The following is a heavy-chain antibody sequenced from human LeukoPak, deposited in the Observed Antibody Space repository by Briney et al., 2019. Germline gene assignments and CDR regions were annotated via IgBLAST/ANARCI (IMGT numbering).Heavy chain of an antibody. V-gene: IGHV3-23*01. J-gene: IGHJ4*02. CDR3: ARGGGSGSYPDY. CDR2: ISGSGGST. Sequence: GGSLRLSCAASGFTFSSYAMSWVRQAPGKGLEWVSAISGSGGSTYYADSVKGRFTISRDNAKNSLYLQMNSLRAEDTAVYYCARGGGSGSYPDYWGQGTLVTVSS. D-gene: IGHD3-10*01. CDR1: GFTFSSYA.